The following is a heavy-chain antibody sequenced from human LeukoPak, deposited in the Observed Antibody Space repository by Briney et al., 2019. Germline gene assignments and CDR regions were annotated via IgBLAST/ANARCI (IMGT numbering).Heavy chain of an antibody. Sequence: GESLKISCQGSGYRFTNYWIGWVRQMPGEGLEWMGIIYPDDSETGYSPSFQGQVTISADKSVSTAYLQWSSLKASDTAMYYCARRDSGAYYYRWDFDYWGQGTLVTVSS. V-gene: IGHV5-51*01. CDR3: ARRDSGAYYYRWDFDY. D-gene: IGHD3-22*01. J-gene: IGHJ4*02. CDR2: IYPDDSET. CDR1: GYRFTNYW.